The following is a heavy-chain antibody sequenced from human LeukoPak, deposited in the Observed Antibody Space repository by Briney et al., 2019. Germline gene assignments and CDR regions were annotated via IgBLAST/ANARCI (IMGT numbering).Heavy chain of an antibody. CDR1: GFTFSSYS. D-gene: IGHD4-17*01. J-gene: IGHJ3*02. CDR2: ISSSSSYI. CDR3: ARASIYGDELGAFDI. Sequence: PGGSLRLSCAASGFTFSSYSMNWVRQAPGKGLEWVSSISSSSSYIYYADSVRGRFTISRDNAKNSLYLQMNSLRAEDTAVYYCARASIYGDELGAFDIWGQGTMVTVSS. V-gene: IGHV3-21*01.